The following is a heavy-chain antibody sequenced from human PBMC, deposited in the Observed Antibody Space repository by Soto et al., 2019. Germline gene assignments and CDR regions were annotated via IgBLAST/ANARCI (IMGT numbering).Heavy chain of an antibody. CDR1: VFTFSIYV. CDR2: VSGSAGST. V-gene: IGHV3-23*01. J-gene: IGHJ3*01. Sequence: GGSLRLSCASSVFTFSIYVMTCVRHSPGKWLEWVSAVSGSAGSTYYADSVKGRFSISRDNSKNTLYLQMNTLTADDTAVYYCARVEGTARNAFDLWGHGKMVTVSS. CDR3: ARVEGTARNAFDL. D-gene: IGHD6-6*01.